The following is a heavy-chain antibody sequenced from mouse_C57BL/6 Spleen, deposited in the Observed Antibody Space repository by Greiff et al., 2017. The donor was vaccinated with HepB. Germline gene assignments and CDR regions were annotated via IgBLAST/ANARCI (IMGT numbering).Heavy chain of an antibody. J-gene: IGHJ1*03. CDR2: IDPSDSET. V-gene: IGHV1-52*01. CDR1: GYTFTSYW. CDR3: ARFYDGYYVWYFDV. D-gene: IGHD2-3*01. Sequence: QVHVKQPGAELVRPGSSVKLSCKASGYTFTSYWMHWVKQRPIQGLEWIGNIDPSDSETHYNQKFKDKATLTVDKSSSTAYMQLSSLTSEDSAVYYCARFYDGYYVWYFDVWGTGTTVTVSS.